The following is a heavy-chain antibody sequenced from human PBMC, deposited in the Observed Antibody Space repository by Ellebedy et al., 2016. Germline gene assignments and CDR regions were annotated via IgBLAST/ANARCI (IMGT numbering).Heavy chain of an antibody. J-gene: IGHJ5*02. CDR1: GGPFSGYY. CDR2: INHSGST. CDR3: ARVAWGIAARLNWFDP. Sequence: GSLRLSCAVHGGPFSGYYWSWIRQPPGKGLEWIGEINHSGSTNYNPSLKSRVTISVDTSKNQFSLKLSSVTAADTAVYYCARVAWGIAARLNWFDPWGQGTLVTVSS. V-gene: IGHV4-34*01. D-gene: IGHD6-6*01.